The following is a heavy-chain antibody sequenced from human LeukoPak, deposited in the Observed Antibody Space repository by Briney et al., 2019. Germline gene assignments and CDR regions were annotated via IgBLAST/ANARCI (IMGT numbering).Heavy chain of an antibody. D-gene: IGHD6-19*01. Sequence: ASVKVSCKASGYTFTSYAMNWVRQAPGQGLEWMGWINTNTGNPTYAQGFTGRFVFSLDTSVSTAYLQISSLKAEDTAVYYCARDLRIAVALDSVDAFDIWGQGTMVTVSS. J-gene: IGHJ3*02. CDR3: ARDLRIAVALDSVDAFDI. V-gene: IGHV7-4-1*02. CDR2: INTNTGNP. CDR1: GYTFTSYA.